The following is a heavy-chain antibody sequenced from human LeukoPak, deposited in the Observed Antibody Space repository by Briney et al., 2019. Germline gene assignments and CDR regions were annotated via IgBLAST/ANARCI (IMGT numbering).Heavy chain of an antibody. V-gene: IGHV4-38-2*02. CDR2: IYHSGST. CDR1: RYSISSGYY. Sequence: PSETLSLTCTVSRYSISSGYYWGWIRQPPGKGLEWIGSIYHSGSTCYNPSLKSRVTISVDTSKNQFPLKLSSVTAADTAVYYCARHVAASLYYYYYGMDVWGQGTTVTVSS. D-gene: IGHD2-15*01. CDR3: ARHVAASLYYYYYGMDV. J-gene: IGHJ6*02.